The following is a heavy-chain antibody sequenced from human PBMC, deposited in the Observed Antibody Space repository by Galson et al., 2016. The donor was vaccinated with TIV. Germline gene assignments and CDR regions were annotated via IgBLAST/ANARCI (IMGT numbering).Heavy chain of an antibody. J-gene: IGHJ6*03. CDR1: GSSISSGFW. D-gene: IGHD6-19*01. CDR3: ARGISAYYFYNYMDV. Sequence: SETLSLTCVVSGSSISSGFWWSWIRQPPGKGLEWIAEINHSGITNFNPSLTSRVTISIDTSKNHLSLRLSSVTAADTAVYYCARGISAYYFYNYMDVWGKGTTVTVSS. CDR2: INHSGIT. V-gene: IGHV4/OR15-8*02.